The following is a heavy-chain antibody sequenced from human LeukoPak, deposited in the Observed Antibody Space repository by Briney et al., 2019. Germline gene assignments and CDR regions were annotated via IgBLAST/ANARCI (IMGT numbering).Heavy chain of an antibody. Sequence: GGSLRLSCAASGFTFSSYAMSWVRQAPGKGLEWVSAISGSGGSTYYADSVKGRFTISRDNSKNTLYLQMNSLRAEDTAVYYCAKDELHYYDSSGHFDYWGQGTLVTVSS. CDR2: ISGSGGST. J-gene: IGHJ4*02. CDR3: AKDELHYYDSSGHFDY. CDR1: GFTFSSYA. D-gene: IGHD3-22*01. V-gene: IGHV3-23*01.